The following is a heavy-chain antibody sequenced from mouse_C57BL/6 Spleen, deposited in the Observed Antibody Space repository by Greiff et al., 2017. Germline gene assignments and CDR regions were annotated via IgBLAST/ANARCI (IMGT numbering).Heavy chain of an antibody. J-gene: IGHJ3*01. V-gene: IGHV1-64*01. Sequence: QVHVMQSGAELVKPGASVKLSCTASGYTFTSYWMHWVKQRPGQGLEWIGMILPNSGSTNYKEKFKSKDTLTVDISSNTAYMQLSSLTSEDSAVYYCARRGDGYAFAYWGQGTLVTVSA. CDR3: ARRGDGYAFAY. CDR1: GYTFTSYW. CDR2: ILPNSGST. D-gene: IGHD2-3*01.